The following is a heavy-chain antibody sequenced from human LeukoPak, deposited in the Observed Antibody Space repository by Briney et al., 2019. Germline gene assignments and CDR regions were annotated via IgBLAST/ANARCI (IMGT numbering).Heavy chain of an antibody. Sequence: GGSLRLSCAASGFTFSSYAMSWVRQAPGKGLEWVSAISGSGDSTYYADSVKGRFTISRDSSMETLYLQMNSLRAEDTATYFCAKRLSFGVAIGDFDYWGQGTLVTVSS. V-gene: IGHV3-23*01. D-gene: IGHD3-3*01. J-gene: IGHJ4*02. CDR3: AKRLSFGVAIGDFDY. CDR1: GFTFSSYA. CDR2: ISGSGDST.